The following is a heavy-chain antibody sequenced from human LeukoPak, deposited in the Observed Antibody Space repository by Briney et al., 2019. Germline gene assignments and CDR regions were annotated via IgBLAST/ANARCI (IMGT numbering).Heavy chain of an antibody. CDR2: IIPIFGTA. J-gene: IGHJ4*02. CDR3: ARVGYSYGYAYFDY. V-gene: IGHV1-69*13. CDR1: GGTFSSYA. Sequence: SVKVSCKASGGTFSSYAISWVRQAPGQGLEWMGGIIPIFGTANYAQKFQGRVTITADESTSTAYMELSSLRSEDTAVYYCARVGYSYGYAYFDYWGREPWSPSPQ. D-gene: IGHD5-18*01.